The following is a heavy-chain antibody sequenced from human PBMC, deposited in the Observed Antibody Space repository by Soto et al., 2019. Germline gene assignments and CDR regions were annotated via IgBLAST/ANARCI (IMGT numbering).Heavy chain of an antibody. Sequence: QLQESGPGVVKPSETLSLTCTVSGAPIAVFYWTWIRQAPGKGLEWIGYLYYTGNTNYSPSLKSRVAMSMDTSKKHFYLTLTSATAAATAVYFCARGGSEGGLDIWGQGTTVTVSS. V-gene: IGHV4-59*01. CDR2: LYYTGNT. CDR1: GAPIAVFY. J-gene: IGHJ6*02. CDR3: ARGGSEGGLDI. D-gene: IGHD3-10*01.